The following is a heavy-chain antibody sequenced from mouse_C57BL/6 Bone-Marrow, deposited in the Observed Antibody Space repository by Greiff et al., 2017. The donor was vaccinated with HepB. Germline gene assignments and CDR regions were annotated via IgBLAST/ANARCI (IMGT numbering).Heavy chain of an antibody. D-gene: IGHD1-1*01. J-gene: IGHJ4*01. CDR1: GFTFSDYG. CDR2: ISSGSSTI. Sequence: EVHLVDSGGGLVKPGGSLKLSCAASGFTFSDYGMHWVRQAPEKGLEWVAYISSGSSTIYYADTVKGRFTISRDNAKNTLFLQMTSLRSEDTAMYYCALTVVATRYAMDYWGQGTSVTVSS. CDR3: ALTVVATRYAMDY. V-gene: IGHV5-17*01.